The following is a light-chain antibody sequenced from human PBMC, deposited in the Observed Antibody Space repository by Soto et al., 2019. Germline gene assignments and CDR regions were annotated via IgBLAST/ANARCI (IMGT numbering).Light chain of an antibody. J-gene: IGKJ1*01. CDR3: QQCATSPRT. Sequence: EIVLTQSPGTLSLSPGERATLSCRASRTIEKNYLAWYQQKPGQSPRLLVDDATRRVAGIPDRFSGSGSGTDFNLTISRLDPEDFAVYYCQQCATSPRTFGPGTKVEIK. V-gene: IGKV3-20*01. CDR1: RTIEKNY. CDR2: DAT.